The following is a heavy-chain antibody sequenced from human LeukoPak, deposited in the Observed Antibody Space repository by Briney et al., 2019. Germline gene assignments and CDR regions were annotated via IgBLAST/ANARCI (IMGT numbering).Heavy chain of an antibody. V-gene: IGHV4-61*01. CDR2: IYYSGST. J-gene: IGHJ3*02. CDR3: ARDVVDGDAFDI. CDR1: GGSVSSGSYY. D-gene: IGHD2-15*01. Sequence: SETLSLTCTVSGGSVSSGSYYWSWIRQPPGKGLEWIGYIYYSGSTNYNPSLKSRVTISVDMSKNQFSLKLSSVTAADTAVYYCARDVVDGDAFDIWGQGTMVTVSS.